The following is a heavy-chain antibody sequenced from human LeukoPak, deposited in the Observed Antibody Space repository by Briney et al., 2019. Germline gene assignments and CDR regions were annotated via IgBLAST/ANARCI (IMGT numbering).Heavy chain of an antibody. V-gene: IGHV3-74*03. D-gene: IGHD6-13*01. Sequence: GGSLRLSCAASRFTLSSYWMHWVRQAPGKGLVWVSRINPDGSSATYADSVKGRFTISRDNAKNTVYLQMNSLRAEDTAVYYCATPGIRDQYDFDRWGQGTLVIVSS. CDR1: RFTLSSYW. J-gene: IGHJ4*02. CDR3: ATPGIRDQYDFDR. CDR2: INPDGSSA.